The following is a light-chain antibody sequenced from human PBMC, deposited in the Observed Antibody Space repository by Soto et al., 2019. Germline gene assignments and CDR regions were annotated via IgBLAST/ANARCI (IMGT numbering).Light chain of an antibody. V-gene: IGKV2-30*02. CDR2: RVS. Sequence: DVVMTQSPLSLPVTLGQPAYISCRSNQSLVHSDGIAYFSWFQQRPGRSPRRLIYRVSNRDSGVPDRFSGSGSGTDFTLRISRVEAEDVGIYYCMLGTHCPYTFGQGTKLEIK. J-gene: IGKJ2*01. CDR1: QSLVHSDGIAY. CDR3: MLGTHCPYT.